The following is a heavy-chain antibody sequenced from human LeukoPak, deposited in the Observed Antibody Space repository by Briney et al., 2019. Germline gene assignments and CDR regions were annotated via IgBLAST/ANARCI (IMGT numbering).Heavy chain of an antibody. CDR3: ARDHHIVVVPAAMVMTRTRYGMDV. Sequence: GGSLRLSCAASGFTFSSYGMHWVRQAPGKGLKWVAVIWYDGSNKYYADSVKGRFTISRDNSKNTLYLQMNSLRAEDTAVYYCARDHHIVVVPAAMVMTRTRYGMDVWGKGTTVTVSS. V-gene: IGHV3-33*01. D-gene: IGHD2-2*01. J-gene: IGHJ6*04. CDR1: GFTFSSYG. CDR2: IWYDGSNK.